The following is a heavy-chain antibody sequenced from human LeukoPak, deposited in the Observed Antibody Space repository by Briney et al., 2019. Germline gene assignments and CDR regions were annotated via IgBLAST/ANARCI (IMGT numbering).Heavy chain of an antibody. CDR2: ISSSGSTI. J-gene: IGHJ6*03. CDR3: ARWGCSGGSCHPYYYNYYMDV. Sequence: PGGSLRLSCAASGFTFSDYYMSWIRQAPGKGLEWVSYISSSGSTIYYADSVKGRFTISRDNAKNSLYLQMNSLRAEDPAVYYCARWGCSGGSCHPYYYNYYMDVWGKGTTVTVSS. CDR1: GFTFSDYY. D-gene: IGHD2-15*01. V-gene: IGHV3-11*04.